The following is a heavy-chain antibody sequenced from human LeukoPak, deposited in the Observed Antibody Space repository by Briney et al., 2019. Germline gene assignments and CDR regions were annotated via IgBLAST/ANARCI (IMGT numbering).Heavy chain of an antibody. CDR1: GYTFTGYY. J-gene: IGHJ4*02. V-gene: IGHV1-2*02. CDR2: INPNSGGT. Sequence: ASVKVSCKASGYTFTGYYMHWVRQAPGQGLEWMGWINPNSGGTNYAQKFQGRVTMTRDTSISTAYMELSSLTSDDTALYYCATDGAVAGTAYPEYWGQGTLATVSS. D-gene: IGHD6-19*01. CDR3: ATDGAVAGTAYPEY.